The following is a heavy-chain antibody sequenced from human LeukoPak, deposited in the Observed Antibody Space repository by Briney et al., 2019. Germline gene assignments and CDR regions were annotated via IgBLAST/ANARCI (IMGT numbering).Heavy chain of an antibody. J-gene: IGHJ5*02. CDR3: ARDSGTTGEVKFDP. D-gene: IGHD3-10*01. Sequence: SETLSLTCTVSGGSISSYYWSWIRQPAGKGLEWIGRIYTSGSITYNPSLKRRVSISVETSKNQFSLKLSSVTAADTAVYYCARDSGTTGEVKFDPWGQGTLVTVSS. CDR1: GGSISSYY. V-gene: IGHV4-4*07. CDR2: IYTSGSI.